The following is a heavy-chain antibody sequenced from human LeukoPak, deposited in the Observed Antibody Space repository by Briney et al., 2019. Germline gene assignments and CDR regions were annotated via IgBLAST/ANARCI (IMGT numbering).Heavy chain of an antibody. D-gene: IGHD6-19*01. CDR2: IYYSGST. J-gene: IGHJ4*02. CDR1: GGSISSYY. Sequence: PSETLSLTCTVSGGSISSYYWSWIRQPPGKGLEWIGYIYYSGSTNYNPSLKSRVTISVDMSKNQFSLKLSSVTAADTAVYYCARDPWLAYFDYWGQGTLVTVSS. V-gene: IGHV4-59*01. CDR3: ARDPWLAYFDY.